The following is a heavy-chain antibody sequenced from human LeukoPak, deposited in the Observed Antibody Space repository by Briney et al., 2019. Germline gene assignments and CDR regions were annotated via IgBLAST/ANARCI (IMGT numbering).Heavy chain of an antibody. CDR3: ARGSGYGDSPGLD. J-gene: IGHJ4*02. CDR2: INPNSGGA. Sequence: ASVKVSFKASRHTFTDYYMHWVRQAPGPGLEWMARINPNSGGANYAQQLQGRVTMTRDTSITTAYMEVVRLTSGDTAVYYCARGSGYGDSPGLDWGQGTLVTVSS. V-gene: IGHV1-2*06. D-gene: IGHD4-17*01. CDR1: RHTFTDYY.